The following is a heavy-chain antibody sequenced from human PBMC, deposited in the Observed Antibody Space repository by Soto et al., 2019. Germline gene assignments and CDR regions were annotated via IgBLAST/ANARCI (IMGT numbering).Heavy chain of an antibody. D-gene: IGHD5-18*01. CDR1: GYSFTSYW. J-gene: IGHJ6*02. CDR2: IYPGDSDT. CDR3: ARHSGYSYGNPYYYGMDV. Sequence: PGESLKISCKGPGYSFTSYWIGWVRQMPGKGLEWMGIIYPGDSDTRYSPSFQGQVTISADKSISTAYLQWSSLKASDTAMYYCARHSGYSYGNPYYYGMDVWGQGTTVTVSS. V-gene: IGHV5-51*01.